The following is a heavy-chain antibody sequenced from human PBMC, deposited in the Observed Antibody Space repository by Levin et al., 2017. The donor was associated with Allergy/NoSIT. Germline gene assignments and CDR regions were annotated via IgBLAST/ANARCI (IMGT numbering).Heavy chain of an antibody. J-gene: IGHJ4*02. V-gene: IGHV1-8*01. CDR1: GYTFTSYD. Sequence: GESLKISCKASGYTFTSYDINWVRQATGQGLEWMGWMNPNSGNTGYAQKFQGRVTMTRNTSISTAYMELSSLRSEDTAVYYCARARKTRGSGYGFDYWGQGTLVTVSS. D-gene: IGHD3-22*01. CDR2: MNPNSGNT. CDR3: ARARKTRGSGYGFDY.